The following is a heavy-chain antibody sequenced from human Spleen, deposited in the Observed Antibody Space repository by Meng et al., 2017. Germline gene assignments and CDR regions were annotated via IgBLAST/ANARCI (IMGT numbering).Heavy chain of an antibody. Sequence: GESLKISCAASGFTFSGHAMHWVRQAPGKGLEWVSGISGSGTSTYYADSVKGRFTISRDNAKNSLYLQMNSLRVEDTALYYCAKDSSYDGSGYYFGDWGQGTLVTVSS. D-gene: IGHD3-22*01. J-gene: IGHJ4*02. CDR3: AKDSSYDGSGYYFGD. CDR1: GFTFSGHA. CDR2: ISGSGTST. V-gene: IGHV3-23*01.